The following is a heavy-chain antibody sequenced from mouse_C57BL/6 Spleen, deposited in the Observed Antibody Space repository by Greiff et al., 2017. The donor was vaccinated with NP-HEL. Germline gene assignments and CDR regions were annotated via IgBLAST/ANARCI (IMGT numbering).Heavy chain of an antibody. CDR1: GYAFTNYL. CDR3: ARGYYGDY. V-gene: IGHV1-54*01. J-gene: IGHJ4*01. D-gene: IGHD1-1*01. CDR2: INPGSGGT. Sequence: VQLVESGAELVRPGTSVKVSCKASGYAFTNYLIEWVKQRPGQGLEWIGVINPGSGGTNYNEKFKGKATLTADKSSSTAYMQLSSLTSEDSAVYFCARGYYGDYWGQGTSVTVSS.